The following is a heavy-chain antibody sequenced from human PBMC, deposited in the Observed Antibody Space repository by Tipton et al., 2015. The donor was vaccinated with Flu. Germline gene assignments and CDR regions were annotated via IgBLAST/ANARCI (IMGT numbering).Heavy chain of an antibody. D-gene: IGHD2-2*01. V-gene: IGHV3-53*01. CDR1: GFTVSSNY. J-gene: IGHJ6*02. CDR2: IYSGGST. CDR3: ARETGDEVVPEAGGMDV. Sequence: AVSGFTVSSNYMSWVRQAPGKGLEWVSVIYSGGSTYYADSVKGRFTISRDNSKNTLYLQMNSLRAEDTAVYYCARETGDEVVPEAGGMDVWGQGTTVTVSS.